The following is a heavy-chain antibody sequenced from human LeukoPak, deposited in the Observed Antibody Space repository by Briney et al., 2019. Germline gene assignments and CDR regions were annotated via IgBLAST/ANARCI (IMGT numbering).Heavy chain of an antibody. CDR2: ISSSSSYI. CDR3: ARDNMAGSWYPSPHDY. V-gene: IGHV3-21*01. J-gene: IGHJ4*02. D-gene: IGHD6-13*01. Sequence: GGSLRLSCAASGFTFSSYGMHWVRQAPGKGLEWVSSISSSSSYIYYADSVKGRFTISRDNAKNSLYLQKNSLRAEDTAVYYCARDNMAGSWYPSPHDYWGQGTLVTVSS. CDR1: GFTFSSYG.